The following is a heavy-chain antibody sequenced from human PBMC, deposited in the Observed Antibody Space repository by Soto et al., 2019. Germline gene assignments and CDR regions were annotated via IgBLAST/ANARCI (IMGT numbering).Heavy chain of an antibody. CDR1: GGAFSSYA. V-gene: IGHV1-69*13. J-gene: IGHJ6*02. D-gene: IGHD5-18*01. CDR2: IIPIFGTA. CDR3: ARISVDTAMADYYYYGMDV. Sequence: SVKVSCKASGGAFSSYAISWVRQAPGQGLEWMGGIIPIFGTANYAQKFQGRVTITADESTSTAYMELSSLRSEDTAVYYCARISVDTAMADYYYYGMDVWGQGTTVTVSS.